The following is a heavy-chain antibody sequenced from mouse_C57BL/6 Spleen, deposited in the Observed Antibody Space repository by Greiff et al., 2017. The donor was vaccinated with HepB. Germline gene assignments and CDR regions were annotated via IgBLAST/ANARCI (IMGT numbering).Heavy chain of an antibody. V-gene: IGHV1-4*01. J-gene: IGHJ4*01. CDR2: INPSSGYT. CDR1: GYTFTSYT. D-gene: IGHD1-1*01. Sequence: VQLVESGAELARPGASVKMSCKASGYTFTSYTMHWVKQRPGQGLEWIGYINPSSGYTKYNQKFKDKATLTADKSSSTAYMQLSILTSADSAVYYCARNFDYYGRSYYAMDYWGQGTSVTVSS. CDR3: ARNFDYYGRSYYAMDY.